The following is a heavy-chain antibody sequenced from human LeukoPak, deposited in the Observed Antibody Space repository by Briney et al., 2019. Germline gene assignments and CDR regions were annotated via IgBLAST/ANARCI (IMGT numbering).Heavy chain of an antibody. CDR2: IYPGDSDT. CDR1: GYSFTTYW. J-gene: IGHJ4*02. V-gene: IGHV5-51*01. D-gene: IGHD1-1*01. Sequence: GESLKISYKASGYSFTTYWIGWVRQMPGRGLEWVGIIYPGDSDTRYSPSFQGHVTFSVDKSISTAYLQWSSLKASDTAMYYCVRGNWYEYWGQGTLVAVSS. CDR3: VRGNWYEY.